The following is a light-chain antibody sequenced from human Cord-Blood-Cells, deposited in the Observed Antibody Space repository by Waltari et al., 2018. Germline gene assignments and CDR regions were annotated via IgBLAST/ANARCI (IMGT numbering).Light chain of an antibody. Sequence: QSALTQPASVSGSPGQSITIPCTGTSRVDGGYNYFYWYLQNSGKAPNPMIYDVSNRTSGVSNRCSGAKSGNTASLTISGLQAEDEADYYCSSYTSSSTWVFGGGTKLTVL. V-gene: IGLV2-14*03. J-gene: IGLJ3*02. CDR3: SSYTSSSTWV. CDR2: DVS. CDR1: SRVDGGYNY.